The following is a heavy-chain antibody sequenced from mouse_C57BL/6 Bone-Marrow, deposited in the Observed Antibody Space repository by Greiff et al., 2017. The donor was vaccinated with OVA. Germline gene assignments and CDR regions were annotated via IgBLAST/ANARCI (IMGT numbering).Heavy chain of an antibody. CDR3: ARRWGLPRYFDV. CDR2: IYPRSGNT. CDR1: GYTFTSYG. J-gene: IGHJ1*03. V-gene: IGHV1-81*01. D-gene: IGHD2-4*01. Sequence: VQLQQSGAELARPGASVKLSCKASGYTFTSYGISWVKQRPGQGLEWIGEIYPRSGNTYYNEKFKGKATLTVDKSSSTAYMELRSLTSEDSAVYFCARRWGLPRYFDVWGTGTTVTVSS.